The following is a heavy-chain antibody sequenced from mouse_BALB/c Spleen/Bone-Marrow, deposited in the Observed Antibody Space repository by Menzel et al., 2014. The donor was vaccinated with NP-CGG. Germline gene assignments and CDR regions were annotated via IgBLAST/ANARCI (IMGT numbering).Heavy chain of an antibody. V-gene: IGHV1-69*02. CDR3: ARGGYLFAY. CDR2: IDPSDSET. CDR1: GYTFTSYW. D-gene: IGHD3-1*01. Sequence: QVQLQQSGAELVKPGAPVKLSCKASGYTFTSYWMSWVKQRPGRGLEWIGRIDPSDSETHYNQKFKDKATLTVDKSSSTAYIQLSSLTSEDSAVYYCARGGYLFAYWGQGTLVTVSA. J-gene: IGHJ3*01.